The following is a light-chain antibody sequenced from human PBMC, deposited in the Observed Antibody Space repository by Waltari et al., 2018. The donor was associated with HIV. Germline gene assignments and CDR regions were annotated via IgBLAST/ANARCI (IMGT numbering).Light chain of an antibody. CDR1: ESISSY. J-gene: IGKJ1*01. CDR3: QQSYTSPWT. V-gene: IGKV1-39*01. CDR2: AAS. Sequence: DIQMTQSPSSLSASFGDRVTITCRASESISSYLNWYRQKPGKAPNLLIYAASSLQSGVPSRFSGGGSGTDFTLTISSLQPEDIATYYCQQSYTSPWTFGQGTKVEIK.